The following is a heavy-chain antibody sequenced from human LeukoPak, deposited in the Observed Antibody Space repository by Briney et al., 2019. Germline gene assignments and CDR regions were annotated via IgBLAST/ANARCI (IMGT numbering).Heavy chain of an antibody. CDR3: ARRAGDYSHPYDY. CDR2: ISSSGSTI. V-gene: IGHV3-11*01. CDR1: GFTFSYYY. D-gene: IGHD3-22*01. Sequence: GGSLRLSCAASGFTFSYYYMSWIRQAPGKGREGVSYISSSGSTIYYADSVKGRFTISRDNAKNSLYLQMNSLRAEDTAVYYCARRAGDYSHPYDYWGQGTLVTVSS. J-gene: IGHJ4*02.